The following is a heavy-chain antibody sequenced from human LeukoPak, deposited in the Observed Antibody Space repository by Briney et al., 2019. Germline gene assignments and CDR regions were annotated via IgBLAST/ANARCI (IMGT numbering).Heavy chain of an antibody. D-gene: IGHD6-13*01. CDR1: GGSISSYY. CDR2: IYYSGST. CDR3: AREQQLAPDAFDI. J-gene: IGHJ3*02. Sequence: PSETLSLTCTVSGGSISSYYWSWIRQPPGKGLEWIGYIYYSGSTDYNPSLKSRVTMSVDTSKNQFSLKLSSVTAADTAVYYCAREQQLAPDAFDIWGQGTMVTVSS. V-gene: IGHV4-59*12.